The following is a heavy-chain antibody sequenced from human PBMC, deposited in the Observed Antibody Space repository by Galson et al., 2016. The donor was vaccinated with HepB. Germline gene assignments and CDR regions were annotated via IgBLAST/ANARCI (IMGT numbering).Heavy chain of an antibody. CDR3: ARRFGGYIDY. V-gene: IGHV3-23*01. CDR2: ISGSGLT. J-gene: IGHJ4*02. Sequence: SLRLSCAASGFTFSSYAMSWVRQSPGKGLEWVSAISGSGLTSYADSVKGRFTISRDDSNNALYLQMSSLRAEDTAGYYCARRFGGYIDYWGQGTLVTVSS. CDR1: GFTFSSYA. D-gene: IGHD2-15*01.